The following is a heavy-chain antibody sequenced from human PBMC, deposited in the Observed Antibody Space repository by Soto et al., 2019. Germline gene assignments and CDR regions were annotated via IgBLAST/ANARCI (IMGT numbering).Heavy chain of an antibody. CDR3: ARALRRYCISTSCYLAFFDP. V-gene: IGHV1-69*12. J-gene: IGHJ5*02. CDR1: GGTFSSYA. Sequence: QVQLVQSGAEVKKPGSSVKVSCKASGGTFSSYAISWVRQAPGQGLEWMGGIIPIFGTANYAQKFQGRVTITADESTSTAYMELSSLRSEDTAVYYCARALRRYCISTSCYLAFFDPWGQGTLVTVSS. CDR2: IIPIFGTA. D-gene: IGHD2-2*01.